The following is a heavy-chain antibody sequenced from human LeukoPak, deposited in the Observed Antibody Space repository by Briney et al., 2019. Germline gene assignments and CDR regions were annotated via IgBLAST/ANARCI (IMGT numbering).Heavy chain of an antibody. V-gene: IGHV4-59*01. CDR1: GGSISSYY. D-gene: IGHD3-10*01. CDR3: ARDAGYGSVPL. CDR2: IYYSGST. Sequence: SETLSLTCTVSGGSISSYYWSWIRQPPGKGLEWIGYIYYSGSTNYNPSLKSRVTISVDTSKNQFSLKLSSVTAADTAVYYCARDAGYGSVPLWGRGARVAVSA. J-gene: IGHJ4*02.